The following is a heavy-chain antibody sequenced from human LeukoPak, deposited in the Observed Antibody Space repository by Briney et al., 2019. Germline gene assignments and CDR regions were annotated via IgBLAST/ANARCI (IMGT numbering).Heavy chain of an antibody. CDR3: ARDMVGAVQDY. CDR2: TSGSSSTI. J-gene: IGHJ4*02. Sequence: PGGSLRLSCAASGFTFSDYYMSWIRQAPGKGLEWVSYTSGSSSTIYYADSVKGRFTISRDNAKNSLYLQMNSLRAEDTAVYYCARDMVGAVQDYWGQGTLVIVSS. D-gene: IGHD1-26*01. V-gene: IGHV3-11*01. CDR1: GFTFSDYY.